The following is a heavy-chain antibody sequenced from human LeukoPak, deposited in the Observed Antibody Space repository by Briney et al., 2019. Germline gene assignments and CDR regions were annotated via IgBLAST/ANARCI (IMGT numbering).Heavy chain of an antibody. J-gene: IGHJ4*02. Sequence: SETLSLTCTVSGGSISNYYWSWIRQSAGKGLEWIGRIHTSGTTNYKSSLQSRVTTSVDTSKNQFSLKLSSVTAADTAVYYCARDGYYGDYRYWGQGTLVTVSS. CDR2: IHTSGTT. CDR3: ARDGYYGDYRY. V-gene: IGHV4-4*07. D-gene: IGHD4-17*01. CDR1: GGSISNYY.